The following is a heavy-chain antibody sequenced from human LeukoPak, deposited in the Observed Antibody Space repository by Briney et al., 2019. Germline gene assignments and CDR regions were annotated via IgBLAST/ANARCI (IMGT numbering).Heavy chain of an antibody. V-gene: IGHV3-20*04. D-gene: IGHD5-12*01. J-gene: IGHJ4*02. CDR1: GFTFDDYG. CDR3: ATRRGYSYGSFDN. Sequence: GGSLRLSCAASGFTFDDYGMSWVRPAPGKGLEWVSGINWNGGSRDYAGSVEGRFTISRDNAKNSLYLQMTGLRVEDTAFYYCATRRGYSYGSFDNWGQGILVTVSS. CDR2: INWNGGSR.